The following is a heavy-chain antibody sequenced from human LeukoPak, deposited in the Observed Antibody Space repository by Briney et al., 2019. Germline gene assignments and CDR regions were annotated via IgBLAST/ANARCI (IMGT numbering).Heavy chain of an antibody. V-gene: IGHV1-69*13. CDR1: GYTFTSYG. CDR3: ASLGGGSTVTTYLNY. Sequence: SVKVSCKASGYTFTSYGISWVRQAPGQGLEWMGGIIPIFGTANYAQKFQGRVTITADESTSTAYMELSSLRSEDTAVYYCASLGGGSTVTTYLNYWGQGTLVTVSS. CDR2: IIPIFGTA. J-gene: IGHJ4*02. D-gene: IGHD4-17*01.